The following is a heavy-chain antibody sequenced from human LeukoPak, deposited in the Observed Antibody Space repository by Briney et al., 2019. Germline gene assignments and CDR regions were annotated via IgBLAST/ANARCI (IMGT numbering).Heavy chain of an antibody. D-gene: IGHD6-19*01. CDR1: GGSISSSPYY. CDR2: IYSSGST. CDR3: ARYSSGWYYFDY. Sequence: SETLSLACTVSGGSISSSPYYWGWIRQPPGKSQEWIGNIYSSGSTYYNPSLKSRVTISVDTSKNQFSLKLASVTAADTAVYYCARYSSGWYYFDYWGQGTLVTVSS. V-gene: IGHV4-39*01. J-gene: IGHJ4*02.